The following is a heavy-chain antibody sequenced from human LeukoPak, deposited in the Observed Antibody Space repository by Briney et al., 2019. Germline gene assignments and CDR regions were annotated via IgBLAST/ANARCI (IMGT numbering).Heavy chain of an antibody. J-gene: IGHJ4*02. V-gene: IGHV3-21*04. CDR3: AKDARSSTVGDYFDY. Sequence: GGSLRLSCAASGFTFSSYSMDWVRQAPGKGLEWVSSISSSSSYIYYADSVKGRFTISRDNSKNTLYLQMNSLRAEDTAVYYCAKDARSSTVGDYFDYWGQGTLVTVSS. D-gene: IGHD4-23*01. CDR2: ISSSSSYI. CDR1: GFTFSSYS.